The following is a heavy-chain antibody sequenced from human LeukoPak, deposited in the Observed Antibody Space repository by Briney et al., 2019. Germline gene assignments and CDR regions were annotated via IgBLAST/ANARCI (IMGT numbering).Heavy chain of an antibody. CDR3: ARVDGYNDY. J-gene: IGHJ4*02. V-gene: IGHV1-69*05. CDR1: GYTFTSYY. D-gene: IGHD5-24*01. Sequence: ASVKVSCKASGYTFTSYYMHWVRQAPGQGLEWMGRIIPIFGTANYAQKFQGRVTITTDESTSTAYMELSSLRSEDTAVYYCARVDGYNDYWGQGTLVTVSS. CDR2: IIPIFGTA.